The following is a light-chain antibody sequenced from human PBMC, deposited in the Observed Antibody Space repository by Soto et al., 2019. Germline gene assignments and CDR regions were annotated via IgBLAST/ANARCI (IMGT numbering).Light chain of an antibody. Sequence: EIVMTQSASALSVSPGERVTLSWRASQRVSRDLAWYQQKPGQAPRLLIYDTSTRATGVPARFSGSGSGTEFTLTISDLQSEDFAVYYCQQYNQWPPLTFGGGTKVDIK. CDR2: DTS. CDR3: QQYNQWPPLT. J-gene: IGKJ4*01. V-gene: IGKV3D-15*01. CDR1: QRVSRD.